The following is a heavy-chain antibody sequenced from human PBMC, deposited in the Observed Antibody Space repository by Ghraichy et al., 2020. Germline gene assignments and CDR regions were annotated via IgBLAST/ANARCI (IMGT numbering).Heavy chain of an antibody. D-gene: IGHD3-22*01. Sequence: ESLNISCTVSGGSMSSYYWTWIRQPPGKGLEWIAYMYYIGSTNYNPSLKSRVIISVDKSKNQFSLKMSSVTAADTAVYFCARGVDYFDSSGHLDYWGQGTLVTVSS. CDR3: ARGVDYFDSSGHLDY. J-gene: IGHJ4*02. CDR1: GGSMSSYY. V-gene: IGHV4-59*01. CDR2: MYYIGST.